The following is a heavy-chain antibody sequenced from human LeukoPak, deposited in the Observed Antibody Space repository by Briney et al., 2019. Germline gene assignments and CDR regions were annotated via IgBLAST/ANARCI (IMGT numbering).Heavy chain of an antibody. CDR1: GYTFTSYG. Sequence: GASVKVSCKASGYTFTSYGISWVRQAPGKRLEWMGGFDPEDGETIYAQKFQGRVTMTEDTSTDTAYMELSSLRSEDTAVYYCARGVVFKSSSWYDTWGQGTLVTVSS. V-gene: IGHV1-24*01. CDR3: ARGVVFKSSSWYDT. CDR2: FDPEDGET. J-gene: IGHJ5*02. D-gene: IGHD2-15*01.